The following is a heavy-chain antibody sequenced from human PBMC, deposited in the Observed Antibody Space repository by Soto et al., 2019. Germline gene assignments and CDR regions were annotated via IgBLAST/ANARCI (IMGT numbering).Heavy chain of an antibody. V-gene: IGHV1-69*13. CDR1: GGTFRDCG. D-gene: IGHD2-15*01. J-gene: IGHJ6*02. Sequence: SLKGYCKASGGTFRDCGIGWVRQDPGQGLEWMGGIIPVFGTTNYAQKFQGRVTITADESTSTAYIEVSSLRSEDTAMFYCGRYCSGGSCHTLDYYGMDVWGQGTTVTVSS. CDR2: IIPVFGTT. CDR3: GRYCSGGSCHTLDYYGMDV.